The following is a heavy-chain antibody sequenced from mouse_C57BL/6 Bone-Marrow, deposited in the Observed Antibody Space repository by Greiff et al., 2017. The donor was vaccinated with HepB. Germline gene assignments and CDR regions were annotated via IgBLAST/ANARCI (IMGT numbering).Heavy chain of an antibody. CDR2: IRSKSNNYAT. Sequence: EVQGVESGGGLVQPKGSLKLSCAASGFSFNTYAMNWVRQAPGKGLEWVARIRSKSNNYATYYADSVKDRFTISGDDSESMLYLQMNNLKTEDKARYYCVRQGGFWMDYWGQGTSVTVSS. V-gene: IGHV10-1*01. J-gene: IGHJ4*01. CDR1: GFSFNTYA. CDR3: VRQGGFWMDY.